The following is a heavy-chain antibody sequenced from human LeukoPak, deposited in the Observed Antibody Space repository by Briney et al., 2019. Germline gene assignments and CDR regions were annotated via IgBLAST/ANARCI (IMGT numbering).Heavy chain of an antibody. J-gene: IGHJ4*02. V-gene: IGHV1-2*02. D-gene: IGHD6-6*01. CDR1: GYTFTGYY. CDR3: SRGGTIAARTTDY. CDR2: INPNSGGT. Sequence: AASVKVSCKASGYTFTGYYMHWVRQAPGQGLEWMGWINPNSGGTNYAQKFQGRVTMTRETSISTAYMELSRLRSDDTAVYYCSRGGTIAARTTDYWGQGTLVTVSS.